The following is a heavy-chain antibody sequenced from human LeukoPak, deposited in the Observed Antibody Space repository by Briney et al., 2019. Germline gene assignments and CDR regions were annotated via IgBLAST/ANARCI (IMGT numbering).Heavy chain of an antibody. D-gene: IGHD5-18*01. Sequence: GESLKISCKGSGYTFSGYWIGWVRQMPGKGLEWMGIIFPGDSDTRYSPSFQGQVTISADKSISSAYLQWSRLKASDTAMYFCARRYSSGFDAFDIWGQGTMVTVSS. CDR2: IFPGDSDT. V-gene: IGHV5-51*01. CDR1: GYTFSGYW. J-gene: IGHJ3*02. CDR3: ARRYSSGFDAFDI.